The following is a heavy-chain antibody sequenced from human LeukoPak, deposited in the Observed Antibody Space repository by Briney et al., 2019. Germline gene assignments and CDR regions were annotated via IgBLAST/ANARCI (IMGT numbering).Heavy chain of an antibody. CDR3: ARVEFDIAVAGMGFDY. V-gene: IGHV3-21*01. Sequence: GGSPRLSCAASGFTFSSYSMNWVRQAPGKGLEWVSSISSSSSYIYYADSVKGRFTISRDNAKNSLYLQMNSLRAEDTAVYYCARVEFDIAVAGMGFDYWGQGTLVTVSS. CDR2: ISSSSSYI. CDR1: GFTFSSYS. J-gene: IGHJ4*02. D-gene: IGHD6-19*01.